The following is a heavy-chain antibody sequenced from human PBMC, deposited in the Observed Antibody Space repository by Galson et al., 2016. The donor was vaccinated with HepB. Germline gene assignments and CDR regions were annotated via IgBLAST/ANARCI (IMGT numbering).Heavy chain of an antibody. D-gene: IGHD2-8*01. CDR1: GFAFGDFA. Sequence: SLRLSCAASGFAFGDFAMTWVRQVPGKRLEWVSAISYTGLSSDYADSVKGRFTISRDNSKNTLYLQMNSLRAEDTAVYYCAKSLSFPGELALVVYVVPSYYYGMDVWGQGATVTVSS. V-gene: IGHV3-23*01. CDR2: ISYTGLSS. CDR3: AKSLSFPGELALVVYVVPSYYYGMDV. J-gene: IGHJ6*02.